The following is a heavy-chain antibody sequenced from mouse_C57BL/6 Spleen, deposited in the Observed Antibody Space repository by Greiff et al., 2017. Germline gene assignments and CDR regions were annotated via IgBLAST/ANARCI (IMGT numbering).Heavy chain of an antibody. CDR2: ISYDGSN. Sequence: EVQLQQSGPGLVKPSQSLSLTCSVTGYSITSGYYWNWIRQFPGNKLEWMGYISYDGSNNYNPSLTNRNSITSHTSKNQFFLKLNSVTTEDTATYYCARDPYYDYDDAMDYWGQGTSVTVSS. V-gene: IGHV3-6*01. CDR1: GYSITSGYY. CDR3: ARDPYYDYDDAMDY. D-gene: IGHD2-4*01. J-gene: IGHJ4*01.